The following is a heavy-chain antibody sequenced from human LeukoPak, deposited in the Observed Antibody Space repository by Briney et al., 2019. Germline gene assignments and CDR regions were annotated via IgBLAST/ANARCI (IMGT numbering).Heavy chain of an antibody. Sequence: PGGSLRLSCAASGVTFSSYSMNWVGQAPGKGLEWVSHITASGTGMFYADSVKGRFTISRDNAKNSLYLQMNSLRDEDTAVYYCASSGSYRFAYWGQGTLVTVSS. V-gene: IGHV3-48*02. CDR1: GVTFSSYS. CDR3: ASSGSYRFAY. CDR2: ITASGTGM. J-gene: IGHJ4*02. D-gene: IGHD1-26*01.